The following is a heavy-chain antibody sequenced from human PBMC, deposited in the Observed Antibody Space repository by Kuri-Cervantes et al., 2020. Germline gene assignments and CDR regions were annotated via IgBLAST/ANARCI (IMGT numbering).Heavy chain of an antibody. Sequence: ASVKVSCKASGYTFTSYGISWVRQAPGQGLEWMGWISAYNGNTNYAQKLQGRVTMTTDTSTSTAYMELSSLGSEDTAVYYCARARRFGELLYDYWGQGTLVTVSS. D-gene: IGHD3-10*01. CDR1: GYTFTSYG. CDR3: ARARRFGELLYDY. CDR2: ISAYNGNT. J-gene: IGHJ4*02. V-gene: IGHV1-18*01.